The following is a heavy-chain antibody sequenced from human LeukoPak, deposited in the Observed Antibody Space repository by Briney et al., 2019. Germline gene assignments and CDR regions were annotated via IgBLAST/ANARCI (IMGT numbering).Heavy chain of an antibody. Sequence: ASVKVSCKASGYTFTGYYMHWVRQAPGQGLEWMGWINPNSGGTNYAQQFQGRVTMTRDTSISTAYMELSRLRSDDTAVYCCAREWGSMTTVTSFDYWGQGTLVTVSS. D-gene: IGHD4-11*01. J-gene: IGHJ4*02. CDR1: GYTFTGYY. CDR3: AREWGSMTTVTSFDY. CDR2: INPNSGGT. V-gene: IGHV1-2*02.